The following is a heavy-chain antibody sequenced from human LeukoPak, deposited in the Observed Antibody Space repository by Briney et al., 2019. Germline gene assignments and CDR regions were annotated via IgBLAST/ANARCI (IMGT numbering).Heavy chain of an antibody. J-gene: IGHJ4*02. CDR2: IYYSGST. CDR1: GGSISTYY. D-gene: IGHD3-22*01. CDR3: ARLKHYYDTSGYALFDY. V-gene: IGHV4-59*01. Sequence: SETLSLTCTVSGGSISTYYWSWIRQPPGKGLEWIGYIYYSGSTNYNPSVKSRVTISVDTSKNQFSLKLSSVTAADTAVYYCARLKHYYDTSGYALFDYWGQGTLVTVSS.